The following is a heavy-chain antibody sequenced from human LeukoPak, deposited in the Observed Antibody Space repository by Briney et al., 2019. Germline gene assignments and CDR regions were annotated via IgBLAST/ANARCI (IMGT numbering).Heavy chain of an antibody. Sequence: SETLSLTCAVYGGSFSGYYWSWIRQPPGKGLEWIGEINHSGSTNYNPSLKSRVTISVDTSKNQFSLKLSSVTAEDTAVYYCARGPDYDFWSGYYPAWFDPWGQGTLVTVSS. CDR1: GGSFSGYY. V-gene: IGHV4-34*01. D-gene: IGHD3-3*01. CDR3: ARGPDYDFWSGYYPAWFDP. CDR2: INHSGST. J-gene: IGHJ5*02.